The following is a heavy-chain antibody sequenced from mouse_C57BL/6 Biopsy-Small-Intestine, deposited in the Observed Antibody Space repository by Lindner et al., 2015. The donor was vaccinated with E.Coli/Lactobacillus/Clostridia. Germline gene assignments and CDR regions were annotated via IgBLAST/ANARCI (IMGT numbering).Heavy chain of an antibody. CDR2: IDPNSGGT. Sequence: SVKVSCKASGYTFTDYYMHWVRQAPGQGLEWMGWIDPNSGGTNYAQKFQGRVTMTRDTSITTAYMEPNRLKSDDTAVYYCARSYSIFGPFDYWGQGTLVTVSS. D-gene: IGHD6-5*01. CDR1: GYTFTDYY. V-gene: IGHV1-34*02. CDR3: ARSYSIFGPFDY. J-gene: IGHJ4*01.